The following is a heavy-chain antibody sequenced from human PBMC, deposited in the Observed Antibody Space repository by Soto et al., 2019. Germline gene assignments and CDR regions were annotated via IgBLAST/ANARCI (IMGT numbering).Heavy chain of an antibody. D-gene: IGHD6-19*01. J-gene: IGHJ4*02. CDR1: GFSISRDY. CDR2: IYNGVST. Sequence: QVQLQESGPGLVKPSETMSLTCTASGFSISRDYWNWVRQPPGKGLEWIGHIYNGVSTNYNPSLKSRVILSVDMSKNQLSLRLSSVTAADTAVYYCAQTTGWPGFDYWGQGALVIVSS. CDR3: AQTTGWPGFDY. V-gene: IGHV4-59*01.